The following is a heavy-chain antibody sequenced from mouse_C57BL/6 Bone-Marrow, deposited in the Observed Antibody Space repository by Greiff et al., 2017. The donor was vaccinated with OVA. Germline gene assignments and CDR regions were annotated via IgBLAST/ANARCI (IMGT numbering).Heavy chain of an antibody. CDR1: GFTFSDYG. Sequence: EVMLVESGGGLVKPGGSLKLSCAASGFTFSDYGMHWVRQAPEKGLEWVAYISSGSSTIYYADTVKGRFTISRDNAKNTLFLQMTSLRSEDTAMYYCAREGYDYDGPMDYWGQGTSVTVSS. V-gene: IGHV5-17*01. J-gene: IGHJ4*01. D-gene: IGHD2-4*01. CDR2: ISSGSSTI. CDR3: AREGYDYDGPMDY.